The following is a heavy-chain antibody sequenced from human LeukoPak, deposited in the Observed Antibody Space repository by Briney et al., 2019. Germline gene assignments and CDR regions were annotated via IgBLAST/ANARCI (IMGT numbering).Heavy chain of an antibody. D-gene: IGHD4-17*01. Sequence: PGGSLRLSCAASGFTFSSYSMNWVRQAPGKGLEWVSSISSSSSYIYYADSVKGRFTISRDNAKNSLYLQMNSLRAEDTAVYYCARGWVYGDYGNCYAFDIWGQGTMVTVSS. CDR3: ARGWVYGDYGNCYAFDI. J-gene: IGHJ3*02. V-gene: IGHV3-21*01. CDR1: GFTFSSYS. CDR2: ISSSSSYI.